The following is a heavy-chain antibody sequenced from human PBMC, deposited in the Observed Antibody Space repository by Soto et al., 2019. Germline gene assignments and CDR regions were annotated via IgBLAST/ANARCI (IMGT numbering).Heavy chain of an antibody. CDR3: ARYVPAAGFHYYYYYGMDV. V-gene: IGHV1-69*06. CDR2: IIPIFGTA. D-gene: IGHD2-2*01. CDR1: GGTFSSYA. J-gene: IGHJ6*02. Sequence: SVKVSCKASGGTFSSYAISWVRQAPGQGLEWMGGIIPIFGTANYAQKFQGRVTITADKSTSTAYMELSSLRSEDTAVYYCARYVPAAGFHYYYYYGMDVWGQGTTVTVSS.